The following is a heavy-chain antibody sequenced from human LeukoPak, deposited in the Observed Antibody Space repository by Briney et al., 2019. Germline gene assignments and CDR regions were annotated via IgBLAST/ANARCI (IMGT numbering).Heavy chain of an antibody. CDR2: IYTSGST. V-gene: IGHV4-61*02. D-gene: IGHD3-22*01. Sequence: SQTLSLTCTVSGDSIGSGDYYWSWIRQPAGSGLEWIGRIYTSGSTNYNPSLKSRVTISVDTSKNQFSLKLSSVTAADTAVYYCARGPYYYDSSGSFDYWGQGTLVTVSS. CDR3: ARGPYYYDSSGSFDY. J-gene: IGHJ4*02. CDR1: GDSIGSGDYY.